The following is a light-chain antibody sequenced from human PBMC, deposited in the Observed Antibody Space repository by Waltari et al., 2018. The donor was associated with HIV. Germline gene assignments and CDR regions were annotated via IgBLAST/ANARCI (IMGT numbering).Light chain of an antibody. CDR1: QSLLHSDGKTY. CDR2: EVS. J-gene: IGKJ1*01. CDR3: MQTVQLSWT. V-gene: IGKV2D-29*01. Sequence: EIVMTQTPLSLSVTPGQPASISCKSSQSLLHSDGKTYLYWYLQRPGQPPQPLMYEVSTRFAGVSDRFSGSGSGTDFTLRISRVEAEDVGVYYCMQTVQLSWTFGQGTKVQIK.